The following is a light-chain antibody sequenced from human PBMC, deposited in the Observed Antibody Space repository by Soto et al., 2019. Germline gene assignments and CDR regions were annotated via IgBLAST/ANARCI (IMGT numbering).Light chain of an antibody. CDR1: QSVSIY. Sequence: DIQMTQSPSSLSASVGDRVTITCRSSQSVSIYVNWYQQKPGKAPILLIYASSSLQSGFPSRFSGSGSRTNFPLTISSLEPEDFATYYCQESYSTPTFVQGTKLDIK. V-gene: IGKV1-39*01. CDR3: QESYSTPT. CDR2: ASS. J-gene: IGKJ2*01.